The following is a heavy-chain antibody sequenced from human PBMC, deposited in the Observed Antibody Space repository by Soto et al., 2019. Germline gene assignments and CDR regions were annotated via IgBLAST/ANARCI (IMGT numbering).Heavy chain of an antibody. Sequence: GASVKVSCKASGYTFTGYYMHWVRQAPGQGLEWMGWINPNSGGTNYAQKFQGRVTMTRDTSISTAYMELSRLRSDDTAVYYCARVAIRGVINTWFDPWGQGTLVTVYS. V-gene: IGHV1-2*02. D-gene: IGHD3-10*01. CDR3: ARVAIRGVINTWFDP. J-gene: IGHJ5*02. CDR2: INPNSGGT. CDR1: GYTFTGYY.